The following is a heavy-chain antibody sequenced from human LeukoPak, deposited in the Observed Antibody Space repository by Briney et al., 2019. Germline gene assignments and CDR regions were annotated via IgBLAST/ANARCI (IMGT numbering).Heavy chain of an antibody. D-gene: IGHD6-19*01. Sequence: PSETLSLTCAVYGGSFSGYYWSWIRQPPGKGLEWIGEINHSGSTNYNPSLKSRVTISVDTSKNQFSLKLSSVTAADTAVYYCARDAGSGWYYFDYWGQGTLVTVSS. CDR3: ARDAGSGWYYFDY. V-gene: IGHV4-34*01. CDR1: GGSFSGYY. J-gene: IGHJ4*02. CDR2: INHSGST.